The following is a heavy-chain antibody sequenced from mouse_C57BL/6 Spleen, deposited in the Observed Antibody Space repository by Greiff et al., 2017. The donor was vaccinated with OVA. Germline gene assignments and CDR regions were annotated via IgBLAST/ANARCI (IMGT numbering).Heavy chain of an antibody. CDR2: IDPANGNT. J-gene: IGHJ1*03. V-gene: IGHV14-3*01. CDR1: GFNIKNTY. CDR3: AREYYGSSYVWYFDV. D-gene: IGHD1-1*01. Sequence: VQLQQSVAELVRPGASVKLSCTASGFNIKNTYMHWVKQRPEQGLEWIGRIDPANGNTKYAPKFQGKATITADTSSNTAYLQLSSLTSEDTAIYYYAREYYGSSYVWYFDVWGTGTTVTVSS.